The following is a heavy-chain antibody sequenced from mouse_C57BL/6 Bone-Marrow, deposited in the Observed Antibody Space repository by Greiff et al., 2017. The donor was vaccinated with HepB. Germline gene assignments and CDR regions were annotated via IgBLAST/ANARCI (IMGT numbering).Heavy chain of an antibody. CDR2: IDPENGDT. V-gene: IGHV14-4*01. J-gene: IGHJ4*01. CDR1: GFNIKDDY. CDR3: TTGSSYGYYYAMDY. D-gene: IGHD1-1*01. Sequence: VQLKESGAELVRPGASVKLSCTASGFNIKDDYMHWVKQRPEQGLEWIGWIDPENGDTEYASKFQGKATITADTSSNTAYLQLSSLTSEDTAVYYCTTGSSYGYYYAMDYWGQGTSVTVSS.